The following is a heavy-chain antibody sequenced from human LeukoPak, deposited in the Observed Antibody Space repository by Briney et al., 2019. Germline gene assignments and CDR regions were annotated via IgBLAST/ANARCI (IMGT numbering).Heavy chain of an antibody. V-gene: IGHV3-30*18. J-gene: IGHJ5*02. D-gene: IGHD4-17*01. CDR3: AKDLGDYGVNWFDP. Sequence: GGSLRLSCAASGFTFSSYGMHWVRQAPGKGLEWVAVISYDGSNKYYAGSVKGRFTISRDNSKNTLYLQMNSLRAEDTAVYYCAKDLGDYGVNWFDPWGQGTLVTVSS. CDR1: GFTFSSYG. CDR2: ISYDGSNK.